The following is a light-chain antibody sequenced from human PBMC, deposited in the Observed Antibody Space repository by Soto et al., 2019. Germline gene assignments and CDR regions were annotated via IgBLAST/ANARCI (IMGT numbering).Light chain of an antibody. V-gene: IGKV3D-15*01. CDR2: GAS. CDR1: QTVSSN. CDR3: LQYNNWPPCT. J-gene: IGKJ2*02. Sequence: EIVMTQSPVTLSVSPGQRATLSCRANQTVSSNLAWYQQKPRQAPSLLIYGASTRATGIPARFSGSGSGTEFTLTISSLQSEDFAVYFCLQYNNWPPCTFGQGTKLEI.